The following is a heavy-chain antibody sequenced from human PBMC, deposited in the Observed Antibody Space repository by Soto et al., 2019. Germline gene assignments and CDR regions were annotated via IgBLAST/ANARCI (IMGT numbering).Heavy chain of an antibody. CDR1: EFSLTTSGVG. Sequence: KESGPTLVKPTQTLTLTCSFSEFSLTTSGVGVGWIRQPPGKALEWLALIYWDDDKRYSPSLKSRLTITKDTSKNQVALTMTNMDPVDTATYYCAHFTTVTFYFDYWGQGTLVIVSS. D-gene: IGHD4-17*01. CDR2: IYWDDDK. CDR3: AHFTTVTFYFDY. J-gene: IGHJ4*02. V-gene: IGHV2-5*02.